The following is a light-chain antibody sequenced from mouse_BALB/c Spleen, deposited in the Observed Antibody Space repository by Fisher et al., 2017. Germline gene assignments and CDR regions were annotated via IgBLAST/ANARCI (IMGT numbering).Light chain of an antibody. V-gene: IGKV4-59*01. CDR3: QQRSSYPLT. CDR1: SSVSY. J-gene: IGKJ4*01. Sequence: IVMTQTTAIMSASPGEKVTITCSASSSVSYMHWYQQKSGTSPKRWIYDTSKLASGVPARFSGSGSGTSYSLTISRMEAEDAATYYCQQRSSYPLTFGSGTKLEIK. CDR2: DTS.